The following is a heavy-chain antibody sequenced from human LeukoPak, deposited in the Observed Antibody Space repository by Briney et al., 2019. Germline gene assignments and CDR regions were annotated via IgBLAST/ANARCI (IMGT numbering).Heavy chain of an antibody. D-gene: IGHD2-2*01. CDR3: VPLFRCSSISCYADFDY. CDR1: GFTFSSYS. J-gene: IGHJ4*02. V-gene: IGHV3-21*01. Sequence: GGSLRLSCAASGFTFSSYSMNWVRQAPGKGLEWVSSISSSSSYIYYADSVKGRFTISRDNAKNSLYLQMNSLRAEDTAVYYCVPLFRCSSISCYADFDYWGQGTLVTVSS. CDR2: ISSSSSYI.